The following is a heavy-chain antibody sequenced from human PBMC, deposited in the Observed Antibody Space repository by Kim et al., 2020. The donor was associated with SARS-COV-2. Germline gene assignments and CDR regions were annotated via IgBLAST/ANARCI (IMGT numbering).Heavy chain of an antibody. CDR3: AKVPRITIFGVVNHYFDY. Sequence: ASVKVSCKASGYTFTSYYMHWVRQAPGQGLEWMGIINPSGGSTSPAQKFQGRVTMTSATSTSTAYTELSSLRYEATAESYCAKVPRITIFGVVNHYFDYW. J-gene: IGHJ4*01. CDR2: INPSGGST. CDR1: GYTFTSYY. D-gene: IGHD3-3*01. V-gene: IGHV1-46*01.